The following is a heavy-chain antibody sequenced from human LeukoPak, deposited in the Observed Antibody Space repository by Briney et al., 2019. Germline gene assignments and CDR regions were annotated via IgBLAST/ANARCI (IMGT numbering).Heavy chain of an antibody. CDR2: IRYDGSNK. J-gene: IGHJ4*02. V-gene: IGHV3-30*02. Sequence: PGGSLRLSCAASGFTFSNAWMSWVRQAPGKGLEWVAFIRYDGSNKYYADSVKGRFTISRDNSKNTLYLQMNSLRAEDTAVYYCAKLPSRFVPAAAGHDYWGQGTLVTVSS. D-gene: IGHD6-13*01. CDR3: AKLPSRFVPAAAGHDY. CDR1: GFTFSNAW.